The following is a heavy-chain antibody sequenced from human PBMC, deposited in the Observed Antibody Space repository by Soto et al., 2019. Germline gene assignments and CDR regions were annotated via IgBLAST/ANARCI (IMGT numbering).Heavy chain of an antibody. CDR1: GGTFSSYT. J-gene: IGHJ5*02. CDR2: IIPILGIA. CDR3: AREVGVVVAGTGWFDP. D-gene: IGHD2-15*01. Sequence: QVQLVQSGAEVKKPGSSVKVSCKASGGTFSSYTISWVRQAPGQGLEWMGRIIPILGIANYAQKFQGRVTITADKSTSTAYRELGSLRSEDTAVYYCAREVGVVVAGTGWFDPWGQGTLVTVSS. V-gene: IGHV1-69*02.